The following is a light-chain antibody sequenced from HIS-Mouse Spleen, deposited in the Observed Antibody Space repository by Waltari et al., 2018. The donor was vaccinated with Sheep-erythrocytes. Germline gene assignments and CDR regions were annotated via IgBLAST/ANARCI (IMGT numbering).Light chain of an antibody. CDR3: YSTDSSGNHRV. J-gene: IGLJ1*01. Sequence: SYELTQPPSVSVSPGQTARITCPGDALPKKYAYWYQQKSVQAPVLVIYEDSKRPSGIPERFSGSSSGTMATLTISGAQVEDEADYYCYSTDSSGNHRVFGTGTKVTVL. V-gene: IGLV3-10*01. CDR2: EDS. CDR1: ALPKKY.